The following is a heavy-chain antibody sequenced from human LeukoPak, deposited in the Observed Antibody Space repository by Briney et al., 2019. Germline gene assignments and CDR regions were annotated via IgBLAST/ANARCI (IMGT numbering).Heavy chain of an antibody. J-gene: IGHJ4*02. CDR1: GFSFSSYA. CDR2: IFGAGKNTT. V-gene: IGHV3-23*03. D-gene: IGHD3-10*01. CDR3: AKRNTEVRGGASFDY. Sequence: GGSLRLSCAASGFSFSSYAMNWVRQAPGKGLEWVSIIFGAGKNTTYYAASVKGRFTVSRDNSKNTLYLQMTSLRPEDTAIYYCAKRNTEVRGGASFDYWGQGILVAVSS.